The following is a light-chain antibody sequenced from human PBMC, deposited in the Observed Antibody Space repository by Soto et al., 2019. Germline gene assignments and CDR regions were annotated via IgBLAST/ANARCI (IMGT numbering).Light chain of an antibody. Sequence: EIVMTQSPGTLSLSPGERATLSCRASQSVSSSYLVWHQQKPGQAPRLLIYAASRRATGIAARFSGSGSGTDFTLTISRLEPEDFAVYYCQQYGSSRWTFGQGTKVDNK. CDR2: AAS. V-gene: IGKV3-20*01. CDR1: QSVSSSY. J-gene: IGKJ1*01. CDR3: QQYGSSRWT.